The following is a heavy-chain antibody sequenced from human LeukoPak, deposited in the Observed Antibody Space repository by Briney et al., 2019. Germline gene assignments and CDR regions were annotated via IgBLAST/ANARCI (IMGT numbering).Heavy chain of an antibody. V-gene: IGHV4-34*01. J-gene: IGHJ4*02. CDR2: IYHRGST. D-gene: IGHD3-3*01. Sequence: PSETLSLTCAVYGGSFSGYYWGWIRQPPGKGLEWVGSIYHRGSTYYNPSLTSRVTISLDRSKKKFSLKLTSVTAADTAVYFCARGAEYYAIWRGYAGYSDYWGQGISVTVSS. CDR3: ARGAEYYAIWRGYAGYSDY. CDR1: GGSFSGYY.